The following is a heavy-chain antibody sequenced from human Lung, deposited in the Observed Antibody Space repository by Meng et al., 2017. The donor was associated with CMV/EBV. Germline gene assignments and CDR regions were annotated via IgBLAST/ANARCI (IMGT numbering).Heavy chain of an antibody. J-gene: IGHJ6*02. CDR2: IHQDGSES. V-gene: IGHV3-7*01. CDR1: GFTFSSYW. Sequence: GGSLRLSCAASGFTFSSYWMHWVRQAPGKGLEWVASIHQDGSESFYVESVRGRFTISRDNAKNSLYVQMSSLRAEDTAVYYCARELGGYSHGKNSGYHQYGMDVWGQGTTVTVSS. D-gene: IGHD5-18*01. CDR3: ARELGGYSHGKNSGYHQYGMDV.